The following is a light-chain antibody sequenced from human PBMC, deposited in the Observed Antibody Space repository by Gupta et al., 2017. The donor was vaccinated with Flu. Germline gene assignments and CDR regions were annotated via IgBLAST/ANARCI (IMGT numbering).Light chain of an antibody. CDR2: LGS. Sequence: DIVITQSPLSLPVTPGEPASISCRSSENLLFSNGYNYLDWYLQKPGQSPQLLIYLGSNRASGVPDRFSGSGSGTDFTLKISRVEAEDVGIYYCMQALQTPFTFGPGTKVDFK. J-gene: IGKJ3*01. CDR1: ENLLFSNGYNY. V-gene: IGKV2-28*01. CDR3: MQALQTPFT.